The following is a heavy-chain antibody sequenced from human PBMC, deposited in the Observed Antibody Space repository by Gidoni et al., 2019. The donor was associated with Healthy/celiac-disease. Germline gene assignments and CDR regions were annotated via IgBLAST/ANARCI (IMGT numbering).Heavy chain of an antibody. J-gene: IGHJ4*02. CDR2: ISYDGSNK. D-gene: IGHD3-10*01. V-gene: IGHV3-30*18. CDR1: GFTFSSYG. CDR3: AKDMDGSGSYYPDY. Sequence: QVQLVESGVGVVQPGRSLRLSCEASGFTFSSYGMHWVRQAPGKGLEWVAVISYDGSNKYYADSVKGRFTISRDNSKNTLYLQMNSLRAEDTAVYYCAKDMDGSGSYYPDYWGQGTLVTVSS.